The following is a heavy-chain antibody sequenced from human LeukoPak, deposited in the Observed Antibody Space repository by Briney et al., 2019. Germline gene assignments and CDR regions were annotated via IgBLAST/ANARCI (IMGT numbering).Heavy chain of an antibody. V-gene: IGHV4-34*01. J-gene: IGHJ4*02. CDR3: ARWADY. Sequence: SETLTLTCAVYGGSFSGYYWTWIRQPPGRGLEWIGYIYHDGTTYYNPSLKSRVTISVDRSKNQLSLQLTSVTAADTAVYYCARWADYWGQGTLVTVSS. CDR1: GGSFSGYY. CDR2: IYHDGTT.